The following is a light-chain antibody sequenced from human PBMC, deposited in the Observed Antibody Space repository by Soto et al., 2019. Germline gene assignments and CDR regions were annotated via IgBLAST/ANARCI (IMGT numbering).Light chain of an antibody. CDR3: SSCTSSGTFVV. CDR2: EVS. V-gene: IGLV2-14*01. J-gene: IGLJ2*01. CDR1: SSDVGGYNY. Sequence: QSALTQPASVSGSPGQSITISCTGTSSDVGGYNYVSWYQQHPGKAPRLMIYEVSSRPSGVSNRFSGSKSGNTASLTISGLQAEDEADYYCSSCTSSGTFVVFGGGTKLTVL.